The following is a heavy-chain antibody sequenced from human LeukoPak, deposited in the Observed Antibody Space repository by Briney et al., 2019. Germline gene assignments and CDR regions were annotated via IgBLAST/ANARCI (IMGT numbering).Heavy chain of an antibody. CDR2: INPSGGST. J-gene: IGHJ4*02. Sequence: ASVKVSCKASGYTFTSYYMHWVRQAPGQGLEWMGIINPSGGSTSYAQKFQGRVTMTRNTSISTAYMELSSLRSEDTAVYYCARSWADYGASLIDYWGQGTLVTVSS. CDR1: GYTFTSYY. CDR3: ARSWADYGASLIDY. V-gene: IGHV1-46*01. D-gene: IGHD4-17*01.